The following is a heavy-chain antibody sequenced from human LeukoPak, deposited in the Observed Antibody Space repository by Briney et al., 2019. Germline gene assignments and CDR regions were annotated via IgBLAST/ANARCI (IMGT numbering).Heavy chain of an antibody. Sequence: GGSLRLSCAASGFTFSSYWMHWVRQAPGKGLEWVSSISSSSSYIYYADSVKGRFTISRDNAKNSLYLQMNSLRAEDTAVYYCARDYSIVYYYYYYMDVWGKGTTVTVSS. CDR1: GFTFSSYW. V-gene: IGHV3-21*01. CDR3: ARDYSIVYYYYYYMDV. CDR2: ISSSSSYI. D-gene: IGHD4-11*01. J-gene: IGHJ6*03.